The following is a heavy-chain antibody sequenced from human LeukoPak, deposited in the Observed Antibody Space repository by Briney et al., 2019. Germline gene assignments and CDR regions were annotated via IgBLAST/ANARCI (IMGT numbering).Heavy chain of an antibody. CDR1: GDSVSSNSAA. CDR2: TYYRAKWYN. J-gene: IGHJ4*02. CDR3: ARAPVPAAMGPHFNY. V-gene: IGHV6-1*01. Sequence: SQTLSLTCAISGDSVSSNSAAWNWIRQSPSRGLEWLGRTYYRAKWYNDSAVSVKSRITINPATSKNQFSLQLNLVPPEATAVYYCARAPVPAAMGPHFNYWGQGTLVTVSS. D-gene: IGHD2-2*01.